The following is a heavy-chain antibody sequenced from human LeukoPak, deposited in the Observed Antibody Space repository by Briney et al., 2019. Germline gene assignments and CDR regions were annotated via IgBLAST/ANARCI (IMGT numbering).Heavy chain of an antibody. D-gene: IGHD6-13*01. CDR1: GGPFSGYY. J-gene: IGHJ4*02. CDR2: INHSGST. CDR3: ARSRMLGSWYRGLGY. Sequence: SETLSLTCAVYGGPFSGYYWSWIRQPPGKGLEWIGEINHSGSTNYNPSLKSRATISVDASKNQFSLKLSSVTAADTAVYYCARSRMLGSWYRGLGYWGQGTLVTVSS. V-gene: IGHV4-34*01.